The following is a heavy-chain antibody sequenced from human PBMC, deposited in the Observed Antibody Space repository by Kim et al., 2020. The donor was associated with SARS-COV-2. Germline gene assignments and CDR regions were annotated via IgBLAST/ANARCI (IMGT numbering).Heavy chain of an antibody. CDR3: ATGRWGSHYGLYG. V-gene: IGHV3-20*04. CDR2: INWNGEST. Sequence: GGSLRLSCVASGFTFSNDGFSWVRQAPGKGLEWVSGINWNGESTDYADSVKGRFTMSRDNSKNSLYLQMNSLKTEDTASYYCATGRWGSHYGLYGWGQGTTVTLSS. D-gene: IGHD3-16*01. CDR1: GFTFSNDG. J-gene: IGHJ6*02.